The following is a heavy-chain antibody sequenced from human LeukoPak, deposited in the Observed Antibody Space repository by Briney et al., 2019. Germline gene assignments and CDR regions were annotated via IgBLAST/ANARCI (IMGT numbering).Heavy chain of an antibody. V-gene: IGHV4-59*01. Sequence: SETLSLTCTVSGGSISSYYWGWIRQPPGKGLEWIGYIYYSGSTNYNPSLKSRVTISVDTSKNQFSLKLSSVTAADTAVYYCARFTYYDFWSGYSNQGFDYWGQGTLVTVSS. CDR1: GGSISSYY. J-gene: IGHJ4*02. CDR3: ARFTYYDFWSGYSNQGFDY. CDR2: IYYSGST. D-gene: IGHD3-3*01.